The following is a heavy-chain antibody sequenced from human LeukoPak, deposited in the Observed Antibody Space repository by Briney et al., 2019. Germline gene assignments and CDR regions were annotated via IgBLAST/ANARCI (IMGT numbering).Heavy chain of an antibody. CDR2: ISSSSSTI. V-gene: IGHV3-48*02. J-gene: IGHJ4*02. CDR1: GFTFSSYS. Sequence: GGSLRLSCAASGFTFSSYSMNWVRQAPGKGLEWVSYISSSSSTIYYADSVKGRFTISRDNAKNSLYLQMSSLRDEDTAVYYCARVSLRGTQGVDYWGQGTLVTVSS. CDR3: ARVSLRGTQGVDY. D-gene: IGHD1-1*01.